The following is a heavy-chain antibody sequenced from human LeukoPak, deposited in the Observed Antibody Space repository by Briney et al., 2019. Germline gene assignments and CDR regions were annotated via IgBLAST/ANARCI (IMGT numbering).Heavy chain of an antibody. D-gene: IGHD1-26*01. V-gene: IGHV3-33*01. J-gene: IGHJ4*02. CDR2: ICYDGSNK. Sequence: PGRSLRLSCAASGFTFSSYGMHWVRQAPGKGLEWVAVICYDGSNKYYAASVKGRFTISRDNSKNTLYLQMNSLRAEDTAVYYCASDRVGASDWGQGTLVTVSS. CDR3: ASDRVGASD. CDR1: GFTFSSYG.